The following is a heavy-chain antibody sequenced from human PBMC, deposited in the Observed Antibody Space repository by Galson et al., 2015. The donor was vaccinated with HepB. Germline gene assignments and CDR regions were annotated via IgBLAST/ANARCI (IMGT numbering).Heavy chain of an antibody. CDR3: AKGGSGSNYHTYYYYYYMDV. CDR2: IRGSGGST. V-gene: IGHV3-23*01. J-gene: IGHJ6*03. CDR1: GLTFSSYA. D-gene: IGHD3-10*01. Sequence: SLRLSCAASGLTFSSYAMSWVRQAPGKGLEWVSAIRGSGGSTYYADSVKGRFTISRDNSKNTLYLQMNSLRAEDTAVYYCAKGGSGSNYHTYYYYYYMDVWGKGTTVTVSS.